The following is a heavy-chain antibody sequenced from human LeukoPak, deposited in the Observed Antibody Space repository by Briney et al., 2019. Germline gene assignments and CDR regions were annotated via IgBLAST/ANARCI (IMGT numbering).Heavy chain of an antibody. CDR1: GFTFSSYD. J-gene: IGHJ3*02. D-gene: IGHD3-22*01. V-gene: IGHV3-13*05. CDR3: ARGHNIHDSSGYHGAFDI. Sequence: GGSLRLSCAASGFTFSSYDMHWVRQATGKGLEWVSAIGTAGDPYYPGSVKGRFTISRENAKNSLYLQMNSLRAGDTAVYYCARGHNIHDSSGYHGAFDIWGQGTMVTVSS. CDR2: IGTAGDP.